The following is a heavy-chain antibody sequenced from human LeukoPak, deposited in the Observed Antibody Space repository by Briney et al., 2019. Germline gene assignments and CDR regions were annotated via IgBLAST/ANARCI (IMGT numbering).Heavy chain of an antibody. Sequence: ASVKVSCKASGGTFSTYAISWVRQAPGQGLEWMGMIYPRDGSTSYAQKFQGRVTVTRDTSTSTVHMELSGLRSEDTAVYYCARDQEGFDYWGQGTLVTVSS. CDR3: ARDQEGFDY. V-gene: IGHV1-46*01. CDR2: IYPRDGST. J-gene: IGHJ4*02. CDR1: GGTFSTYA.